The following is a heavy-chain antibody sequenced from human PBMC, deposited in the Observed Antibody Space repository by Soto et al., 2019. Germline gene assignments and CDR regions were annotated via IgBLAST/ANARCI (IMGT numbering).Heavy chain of an antibody. J-gene: IGHJ4*02. CDR2: IYPGDSDV. D-gene: IGHD5-12*01. Sequence: GEALTLSCQGSGYTFTTYWVGWVRQRPGKGLDWMGNIYPGDSDVKYSPSFQGQVTISVDKSISTAYLQWNSLKASDTAVYYCARQNYAGYGGYDSAFDTWGQGTLVTVSS. CDR1: GYTFTTYW. CDR3: ARQNYAGYGGYDSAFDT. V-gene: IGHV5-51*01.